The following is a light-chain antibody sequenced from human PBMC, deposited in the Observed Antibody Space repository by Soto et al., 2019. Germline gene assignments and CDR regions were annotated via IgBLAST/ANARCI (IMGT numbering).Light chain of an antibody. CDR1: QSVSTRY. Sequence: EMVLTQSPVTLSLSPGERASLSCRASQSVSTRYLAWYQQKPGQAPRLLIYAASARATGIQDRFSGSGSGTDSTLTIRRLEPEDFAVYYCQQYGSSPTXGQGTKVDIK. CDR2: AAS. J-gene: IGKJ1*01. V-gene: IGKV3-20*01. CDR3: QQYGSSPT.